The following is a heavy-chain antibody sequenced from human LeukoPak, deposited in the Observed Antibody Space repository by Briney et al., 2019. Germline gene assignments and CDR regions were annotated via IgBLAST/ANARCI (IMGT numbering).Heavy chain of an antibody. Sequence: PSETLSLTCAVYGGSFSGYYWSLFRQPPAKRLESLGDIYHSGSTNYNPSLKSRVTISVDTSKTQFSLKLSSVTAADTAVYYCAKEVLWFGESYPDYWGQGTLVTVSS. D-gene: IGHD3-10*01. J-gene: IGHJ4*02. CDR1: GGSFSGYY. CDR2: IYHSGST. V-gene: IGHV4-34*01. CDR3: AKEVLWFGESYPDY.